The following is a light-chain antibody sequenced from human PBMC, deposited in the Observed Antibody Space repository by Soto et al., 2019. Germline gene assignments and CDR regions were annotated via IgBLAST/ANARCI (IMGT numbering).Light chain of an antibody. CDR3: LQDYNYPRT. J-gene: IGKJ2*01. CDR1: QGIRDE. V-gene: IGKV1-6*01. Sequence: AIQMTQFPASLSASVGARVTITCRASQGIRDELGWYQQKPGKAPNLLIYGAFRLERGVPSRFSGSGSGTDFSLTISSLRPEDSATYFCLQDYNYPRTFGQGTKLQIK. CDR2: GAF.